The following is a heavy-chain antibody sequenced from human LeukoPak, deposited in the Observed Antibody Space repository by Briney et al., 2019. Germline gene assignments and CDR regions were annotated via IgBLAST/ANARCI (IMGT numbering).Heavy chain of an antibody. Sequence: SVKVSCKASGGTFSSYAISWVRQAPGQGLEWMGGIIPIFGTANYAQKFQGRVTITADESTSTAYMGLSSLRSEDTAVYYCAKTVRVPGYYYYYGMDVWGQGTTVTVSS. D-gene: IGHD3-10*02. J-gene: IGHJ6*02. CDR2: IIPIFGTA. CDR3: AKTVRVPGYYYYYGMDV. V-gene: IGHV1-69*13. CDR1: GGTFSSYA.